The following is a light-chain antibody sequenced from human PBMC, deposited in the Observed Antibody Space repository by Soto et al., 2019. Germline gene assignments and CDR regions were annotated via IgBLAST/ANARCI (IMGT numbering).Light chain of an antibody. V-gene: IGKV4-1*01. Sequence: DIVMTQSPDSLAVSLGERATINCKSSQSLLYSSNNKNYLTWYQHKPGQPPKLLIYWASTRESGVPDRFSGSGSGTDFTLTISSLQPDDFATYYCQQYNSFTFGGGTKVEIK. CDR2: WAS. CDR3: QQYNSFT. CDR1: QSLLYSSNNKNY. J-gene: IGKJ4*01.